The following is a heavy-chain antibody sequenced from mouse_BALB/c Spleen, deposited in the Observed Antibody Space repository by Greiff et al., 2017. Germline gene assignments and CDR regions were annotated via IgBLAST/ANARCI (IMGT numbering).Heavy chain of an antibody. V-gene: IGHV1S81*02. CDR1: GYTFTSYY. CDR3: TREGATATAWFAY. Sequence: QVQLQQPGAELVKPGASVKLSCKASGYTFTSYYMYWVKQRPGQGLEWIGGINPSNGGTNFNEKLKSKATLTVDKSSSTAYMQLSSLTSEDSAVYYCTREGATATAWFAYWGQGTLVTVSA. J-gene: IGHJ3*01. D-gene: IGHD1-2*01. CDR2: INPSNGGT.